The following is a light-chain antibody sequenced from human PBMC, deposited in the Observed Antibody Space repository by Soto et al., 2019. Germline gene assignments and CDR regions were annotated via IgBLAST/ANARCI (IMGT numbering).Light chain of an antibody. CDR3: SSYTDSTTLTYV. CDR2: DVS. J-gene: IGLJ1*01. Sequence: QSVLTQPASVSGSPGQSITISCTGTSSDVGGYTHVSWFQQHPGKAPKLMIYDVSSRPSGVSNRFSGSKSGNTASLTISGLQADDEADYYCSSYTDSTTLTYVFGTGTKVTVL. V-gene: IGLV2-14*01. CDR1: SSDVGGYTH.